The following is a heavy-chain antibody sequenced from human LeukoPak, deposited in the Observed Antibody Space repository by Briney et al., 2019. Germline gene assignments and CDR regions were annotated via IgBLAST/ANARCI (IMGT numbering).Heavy chain of an antibody. J-gene: IGHJ6*03. CDR2: ISYDGSNK. CDR3: ARVDPFYGYMDV. D-gene: IGHD4-17*01. V-gene: IGHV3-30*01. CDR1: GLTFSSYA. Sequence: PGGSLRLSCAASGLTFSSYAMHWVRQAPGKGLEWVAVISYDGSNKYYADSVKGRFTISRDNSKNTLYLQMNSLRAEDTAVYYCARVDPFYGYMDVWGKGTTVTVSS.